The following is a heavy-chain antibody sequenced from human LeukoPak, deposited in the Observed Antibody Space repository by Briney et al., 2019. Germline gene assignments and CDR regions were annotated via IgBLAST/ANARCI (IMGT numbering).Heavy chain of an antibody. V-gene: IGHV3-23*01. CDR3: AKDQRFLEWLAGYYFDY. J-gene: IGHJ4*02. CDR2: ISGSGGST. CDR1: GFTFSSYA. Sequence: GGSLRLSCAASGFTFSSYAMSWVRQAPGKGLEWVSAISGSGGSTYYADSVKGRFTISRDNSKNKLYLQMNSLRAEDTAVYYCAKDQRFLEWLAGYYFDYWGQGTLVTVSS. D-gene: IGHD3-3*01.